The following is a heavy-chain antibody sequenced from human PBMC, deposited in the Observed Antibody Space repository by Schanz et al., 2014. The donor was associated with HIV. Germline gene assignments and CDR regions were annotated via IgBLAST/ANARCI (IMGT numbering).Heavy chain of an antibody. V-gene: IGHV3-23*04. J-gene: IGHJ4*02. CDR1: GLTFSDYA. CDR2: ISESGGRS. CDR3: AKPEYDSRGNSQSHFDS. Sequence: ELQLVESGGGLVQPGKSLRLSCAASGLTFSDYAMTWVRQAPGKGLEWVSSISESGGRSYYADSVNGRFTISRDNSKNTLYLQMTTLRTEDTAVYYCAKPEYDSRGNSQSHFDSWGQGTLVTVSS. D-gene: IGHD3-22*01.